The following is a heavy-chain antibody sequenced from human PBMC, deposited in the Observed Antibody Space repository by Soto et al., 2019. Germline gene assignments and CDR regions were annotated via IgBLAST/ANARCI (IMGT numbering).Heavy chain of an antibody. J-gene: IGHJ5*02. V-gene: IGHV4-39*02. D-gene: IGHD2-2*01. CDR2: IFYTGTT. CDR1: GGSINYNSYY. CDR3: ARLVVVAPVANA. Sequence: ETLSLTCSVSGGSINYNSYYWGWIRQPPGKGLEWVGGIFYTGTTYYSPSLKDRVTISVDTSKNSFSLNLTSVTAADTAVYFCARLVVVAPVANAWGQGTLVTVSS.